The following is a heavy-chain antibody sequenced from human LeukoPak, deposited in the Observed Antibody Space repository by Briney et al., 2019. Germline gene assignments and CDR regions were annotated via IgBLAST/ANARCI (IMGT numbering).Heavy chain of an antibody. Sequence: ASVKVSCKASGYTFTSYGISWVRQAPGQGLEWMGWISAYNGNTNYAQKLQGRVTMTTDTSTNTAYMELRSLRSDDTAVYYCARDYDYVWGSYRSRGFDPWGQGTLVTVSS. CDR2: ISAYNGNT. CDR3: ARDYDYVWGSYRSRGFDP. CDR1: GYTFTSYG. D-gene: IGHD3-16*02. V-gene: IGHV1-18*01. J-gene: IGHJ5*02.